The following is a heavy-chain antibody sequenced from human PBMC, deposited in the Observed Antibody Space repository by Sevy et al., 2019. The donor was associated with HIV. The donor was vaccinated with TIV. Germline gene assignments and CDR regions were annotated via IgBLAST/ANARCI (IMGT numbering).Heavy chain of an antibody. CDR3: AKVDVVVPVADYGLDV. J-gene: IGHJ6*02. CDR2: ISRSGSST. Sequence: GSLRLSCAASGFTFSNYAMSWVRQAPGKGLEWVSSISRSGSSTDYADSVKGRFTISRDNSMNTLYLQMNSLRAEDTAVYYCAKVDVVVPVADYGLDVWGQGTTVTVSS. V-gene: IGHV3-23*01. D-gene: IGHD2-2*01. CDR1: GFTFSNYA.